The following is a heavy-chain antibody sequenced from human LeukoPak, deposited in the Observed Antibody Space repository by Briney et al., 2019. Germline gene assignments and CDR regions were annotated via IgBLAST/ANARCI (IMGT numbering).Heavy chain of an antibody. D-gene: IGHD6-19*01. CDR2: IYHSGST. Sequence: SQTLSLTCAVSGGSISSGGYSWSWIQQPPGKGLEWIGYIYHSGSTYYNPSLKSRVTISVDRSKNQFSLKLSSVTAADTAVYYCARTQSSGWYSDAFDIWGQGTMVTVSS. V-gene: IGHV4-30-2*01. CDR1: GGSISSGGYS. CDR3: ARTQSSGWYSDAFDI. J-gene: IGHJ3*02.